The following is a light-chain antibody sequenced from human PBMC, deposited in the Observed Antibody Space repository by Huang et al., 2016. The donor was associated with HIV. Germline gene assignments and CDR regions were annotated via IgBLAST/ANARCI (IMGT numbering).Light chain of an antibody. J-gene: IGKJ2*01. CDR1: PSINNNY. CDR3: QHYGTSPQT. V-gene: IGKV3-20*01. Sequence: ELVLTQSPGTLALSPGEGATLSCRASPSINNNYLAWFQQQPDQPPRLLLYVASRRATGVPDRFTGRGSGTDFNLTISRLETEDFAMDCCQHYGTSPQTFGQGTKLEIK. CDR2: VAS.